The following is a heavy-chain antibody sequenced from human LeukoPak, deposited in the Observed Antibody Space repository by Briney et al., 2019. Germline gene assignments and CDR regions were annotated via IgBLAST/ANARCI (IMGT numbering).Heavy chain of an antibody. CDR2: ISSSGSTI. D-gene: IGHD3-10*01. CDR3: ARELMAQGDY. V-gene: IGHV3-48*03. J-gene: IGHJ4*02. Sequence: GGSLRLSCAASGFTFSSYEMNWVRQAPGKGLEWVSYISSSGSTIYYADSVKGRFTISRDNSKNTLYLQMNSLRAEDTAVYYCARELMAQGDYWGQGTLVTVSS. CDR1: GFTFSSYE.